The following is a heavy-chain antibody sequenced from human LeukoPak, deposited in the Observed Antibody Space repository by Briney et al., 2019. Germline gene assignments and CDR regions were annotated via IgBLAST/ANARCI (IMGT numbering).Heavy chain of an antibody. Sequence: PGGSLRLSCAASGFTFSNYAMSWVRQAPGKGLEWVSAISGSGGSTYYADSVKGRFTISRDNSKNTLYLQMNSLRAEDTAVYYCAKDYYGSGSYYNPPFPYDYWGQGTLVTVSS. CDR2: ISGSGGST. J-gene: IGHJ4*01. V-gene: IGHV3-23*01. CDR3: AKDYYGSGSYYNPPFPYDY. CDR1: GFTFSNYA. D-gene: IGHD3-10*01.